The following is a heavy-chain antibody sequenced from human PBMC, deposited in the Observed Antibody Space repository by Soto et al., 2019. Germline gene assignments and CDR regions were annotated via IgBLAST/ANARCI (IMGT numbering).Heavy chain of an antibody. D-gene: IGHD2-21*02. J-gene: IGHJ4*02. CDR2: LQTDGSHP. Sequence: EVQLVESGGGLVQPGGSLRLSCVASGFTFDYYWMHWVRQAPGVGVMWVSRLQTDGSHPAYADSVKGRFTISRDTAKNTLYLQMTNLRAEDTAVYYGARGGDPDYWGQGTLVTGSS. V-gene: IGHV3-74*01. CDR3: ARGGDPDY. CDR1: GFTFDYYW.